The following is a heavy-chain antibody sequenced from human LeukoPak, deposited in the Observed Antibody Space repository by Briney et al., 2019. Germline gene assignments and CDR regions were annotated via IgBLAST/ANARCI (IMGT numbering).Heavy chain of an antibody. D-gene: IGHD5-24*01. V-gene: IGHV3-23*01. J-gene: IGHJ4*02. CDR1: GFIFNNFA. Sequence: GGSPRLSCAASGFIFNNFAMTWVRQAPGKGLEWVATINAVDANTYYADSVRGRFTVSRDNSKNTLYLQMTSLRAEDTALYFCAKQFLDANWGQGTLVTVSS. CDR3: AKQFLDAN. CDR2: INAVDANT.